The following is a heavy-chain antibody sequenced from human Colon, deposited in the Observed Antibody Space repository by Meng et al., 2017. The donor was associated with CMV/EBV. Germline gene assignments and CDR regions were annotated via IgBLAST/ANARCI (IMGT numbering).Heavy chain of an antibody. D-gene: IGHD1-14*01. Sequence: RGSLRLSCAASGFSFRDFAMTWVRQAPGKGPEWVSVILTGRGGTHYVDSVKGRFTISRDNAKNTLYLQMNSLRAEDTAFYYCITEAPGGDYWGQGTLVTVSS. CDR2: ILTGRGGT. V-gene: IGHV3-23*03. CDR1: GFSFRDFA. J-gene: IGHJ4*02. CDR3: ITEAPGGDY.